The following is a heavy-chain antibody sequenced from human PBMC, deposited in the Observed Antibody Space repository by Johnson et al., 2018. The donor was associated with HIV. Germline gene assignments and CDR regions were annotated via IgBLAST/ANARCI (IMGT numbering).Heavy chain of an antibody. CDR2: IYSGGST. D-gene: IGHD3-10*01. J-gene: IGHJ3*02. V-gene: IGHV3-53*01. Sequence: EVQLVESGGGVVQPGGSLRLSCAASGFTVSSNYMSWVRQAPGKGLEWVSVIYSGGSTYYADSVKGRFTISRDNSKNTLYLQMNSLRAEDTAVYYCAKRNYGSGGNAFDIWGQGTMVTVSS. CDR1: GFTVSSNY. CDR3: AKRNYGSGGNAFDI.